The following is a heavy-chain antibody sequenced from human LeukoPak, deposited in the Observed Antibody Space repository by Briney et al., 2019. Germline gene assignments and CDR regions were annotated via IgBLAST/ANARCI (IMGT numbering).Heavy chain of an antibody. CDR2: INPNSGGT. CDR1: GYTFTGYY. J-gene: IGHJ3*02. V-gene: IGHV1-2*02. Sequence: ASVKVSCKASGYTFTGYYMHCVRQAPGQKLERMGLINPNSGGTNYAQKFQGRVTMTRDTSISTAHMELSRLRSDDTAVYYCARRAKGDGFDIWGRGTMVTVSS. CDR3: ARRAKGDGFDI.